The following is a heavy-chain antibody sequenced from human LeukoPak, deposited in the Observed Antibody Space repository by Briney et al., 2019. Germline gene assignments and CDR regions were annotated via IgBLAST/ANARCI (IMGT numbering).Heavy chain of an antibody. J-gene: IGHJ5*02. CDR2: VIPIFGTA. D-gene: IGHD1-14*01. Sequence: ASVKVSCKASGGTFSSYAISWVRQAPGQGLEWMGGVIPIFGTANYAQKFQGRVTITADKSTSTAYMELSSLRSEDTAVCYCASTCRNQNWFDPWGQGTLVTVSS. CDR3: ASTCRNQNWFDP. V-gene: IGHV1-69*06. CDR1: GGTFSSYA.